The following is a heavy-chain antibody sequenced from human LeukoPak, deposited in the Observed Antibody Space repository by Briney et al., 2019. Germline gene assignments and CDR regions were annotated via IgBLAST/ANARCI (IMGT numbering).Heavy chain of an antibody. J-gene: IGHJ4*02. D-gene: IGHD3-3*01. CDR3: ARGYGFWSGYYYFDH. V-gene: IGHV1-2*02. CDR2: TNPNSGDT. Sequence: ASVKVSCKASGFAFTAYYLHWVRQAPGQGLEWMGWTNPNSGDTKYAQKFQGRVTMTSDASIDTAYMELSRLTFVDTAMYFCARGYGFWSGYYYFDHWGQGTQGAISS. CDR1: GFAFTAYY.